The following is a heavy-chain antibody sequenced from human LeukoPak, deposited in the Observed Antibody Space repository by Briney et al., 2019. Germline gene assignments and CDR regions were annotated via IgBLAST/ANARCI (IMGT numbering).Heavy chain of an antibody. J-gene: IGHJ5*02. V-gene: IGHV4-38-2*02. CDR2: IYHSGST. CDR3: ARDLLGDYA. D-gene: IGHD4-17*01. CDR1: GYSISSGYY. Sequence: PSKTLSLTCTVSGYSISSGYYWGWIRQPPGKGLEWIGSIYHSGSTYYNPSLKSRVSISADTSKNQFSLKLSSVTAADTAMYYCARDLLGDYAWGQGTLVTVSS.